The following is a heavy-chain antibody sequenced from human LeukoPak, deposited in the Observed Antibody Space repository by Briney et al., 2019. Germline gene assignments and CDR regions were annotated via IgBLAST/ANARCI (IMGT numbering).Heavy chain of an antibody. J-gene: IGHJ4*02. CDR1: GFTFSNAW. Sequence: GGSLRLSCAASGFTFSNAWMNWVRQAPGKGLEWVGRIKSKTDGGTTDYAAPVKGRFTISRDDSKNTLYLQMNSLKTEDTAVYYCTAEPLGAVASSFDYWGQGTLVTVSS. CDR2: IKSKTDGGTT. V-gene: IGHV3-15*07. CDR3: TAEPLGAVASSFDY. D-gene: IGHD1-26*01.